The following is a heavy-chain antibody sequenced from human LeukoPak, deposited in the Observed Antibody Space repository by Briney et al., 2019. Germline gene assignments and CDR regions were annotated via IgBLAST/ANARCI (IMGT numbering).Heavy chain of an antibody. J-gene: IGHJ4*02. CDR3: ARGGPLAAAGSWPFDY. CDR1: GYIFDIYA. V-gene: IGHV1-46*02. CDR2: INPSGGST. Sequence: ASVKVSCKASGYIFDIYAMIWVRQAPGQGLEWMGIINPSGGSTSYAQKFQGRVTMTRDTSTSTVYMELSSLRSEDTAVYYCARGGPLAAAGSWPFDYWGQGTLVTVSS. D-gene: IGHD6-13*01.